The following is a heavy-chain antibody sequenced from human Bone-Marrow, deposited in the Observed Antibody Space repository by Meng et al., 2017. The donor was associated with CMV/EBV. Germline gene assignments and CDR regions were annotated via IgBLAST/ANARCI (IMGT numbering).Heavy chain of an antibody. CDR3: ARDSWGFDY. Sequence: LSLTCAASGFTFSSYPMHWVRQAPGKGLVWVSRINSDGSSTSYADSVKGRFTISRDNSKNTLYLQMNSLRAEDTAVYYCARDSWGFDYWGQGTLVTVSS. CDR1: GFTFSSYP. CDR2: INSDGSST. D-gene: IGHD7-27*01. V-gene: IGHV3-74*01. J-gene: IGHJ4*02.